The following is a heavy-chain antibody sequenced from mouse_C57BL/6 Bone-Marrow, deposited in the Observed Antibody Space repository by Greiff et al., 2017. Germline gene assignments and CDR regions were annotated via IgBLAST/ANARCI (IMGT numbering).Heavy chain of an antibody. V-gene: IGHV5-4*03. CDR2: ISDGGSYT. CDR3: ARGGIYYGSPYAMDY. J-gene: IGHJ4*01. D-gene: IGHD2-2*01. Sequence: DVKLVESGGGLVKPGGSLKLSCAASGFTFSSYAMSWVRQTPEKRLEWVATISDGGSYTYYPDNVKGRFTISRDNAKNNLYLQMSHLKSEDTAMYYCARGGIYYGSPYAMDYWGQGTSVTVSS. CDR1: GFTFSSYA.